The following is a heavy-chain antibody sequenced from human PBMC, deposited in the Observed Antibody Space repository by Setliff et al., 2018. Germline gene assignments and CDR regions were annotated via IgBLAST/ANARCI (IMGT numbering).Heavy chain of an antibody. Sequence: GGSLRLSCAASGFTSRGFAMHWVRQAPGKGLEWVAFIRHDESDIYYTNSVKGRFTVSRDNSKNTLYLQMNILRPEDTALYYCVRDSSADYYDNDYFKYWGQGALVTVSS. V-gene: IGHV3-30*02. CDR3: VRDSSADYYDNDYFKY. CDR1: GFTSRGFA. J-gene: IGHJ1*01. D-gene: IGHD2-21*02. CDR2: IRHDESDI.